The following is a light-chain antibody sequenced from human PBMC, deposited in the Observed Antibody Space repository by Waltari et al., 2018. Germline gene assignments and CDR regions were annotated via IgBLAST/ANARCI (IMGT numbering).Light chain of an antibody. CDR3: LQYSTTPRGT. J-gene: IGKJ1*01. Sequence: DTVLTQSPDSLAVSLGERATINCKSSQSVLYSPNNKNYLAWYQHKEGQPPKLLIYWASTRESGVPDRFSGSGSGTDFTLTISSLQAEDVAVYYCLQYSTTPRGTFGQGTKVEIK. CDR2: WAS. V-gene: IGKV4-1*01. CDR1: QSVLYSPNNKNY.